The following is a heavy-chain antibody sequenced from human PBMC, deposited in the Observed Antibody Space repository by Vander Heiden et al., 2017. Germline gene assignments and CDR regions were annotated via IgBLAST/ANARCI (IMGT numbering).Heavy chain of an antibody. CDR3: AKGTLGACRGASCYLLDD. CDR2: TTGSGVDT. D-gene: IGHD2-15*01. CDR1: GFTFSSYA. Sequence: EVQLLESGGGLVQPGGSLRLSCAASGFTFSSYAMAWVRQSPVKGLEWVSATTGSGVDTYYIDSVRGRFTISKDNSKSTLYLQMNSLRAEDTAVYYCAKGTLGACRGASCYLLDDWGQGTLVTVSS. V-gene: IGHV3-23*01. J-gene: IGHJ4*02.